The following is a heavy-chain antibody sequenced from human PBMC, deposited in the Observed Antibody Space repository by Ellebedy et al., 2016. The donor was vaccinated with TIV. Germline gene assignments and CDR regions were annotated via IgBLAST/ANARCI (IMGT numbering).Heavy chain of an antibody. Sequence: PGGSLRLSCAVSGFTFSDFSMNWVRQAPGKGLEWVSSISSSSNYIYYADSVKGRFTISRDNAKNSFYLQMDSLRAKDTAVYYCARGGSVSALYNWFDPWGQGTLVTVSS. CDR3: ARGGSVSALYNWFDP. CDR2: ISSSSNYI. J-gene: IGHJ5*02. V-gene: IGHV3-21*01. CDR1: GFTFSDFS. D-gene: IGHD6-19*01.